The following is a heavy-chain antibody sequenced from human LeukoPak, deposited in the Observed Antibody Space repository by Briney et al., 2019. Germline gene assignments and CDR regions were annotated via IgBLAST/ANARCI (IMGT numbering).Heavy chain of an antibody. Sequence: GGTLRLSCAASGFTFSSYGMSWVRQAPGKGLEWVSAISGSGGSTYYADSVKCRFTISRDNSKNTLYLQMNSLRAEDTAVYYCAKDQSYYYDSSGFDYWGQGTLVTVSS. CDR2: ISGSGGST. CDR1: GFTFSSYG. CDR3: AKDQSYYYDSSGFDY. D-gene: IGHD3-22*01. J-gene: IGHJ4*02. V-gene: IGHV3-23*01.